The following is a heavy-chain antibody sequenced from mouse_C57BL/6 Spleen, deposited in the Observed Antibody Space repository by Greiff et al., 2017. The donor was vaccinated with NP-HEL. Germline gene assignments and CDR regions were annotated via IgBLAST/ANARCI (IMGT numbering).Heavy chain of an antibody. CDR3: ARSLYSNPYYYAMDY. Sequence: QVQLKQSGAELVKPGASVKISCKASGYAFSSYWMNWVKQRPGKGLEWIGQVYPGDGDTNYNGKFKGKDTLTADKSSSTAYMQLSSLTSEDSAVYFCARSLYSNPYYYAMDYWGQGTSVTVSS. CDR1: GYAFSSYW. D-gene: IGHD2-5*01. V-gene: IGHV1-80*01. J-gene: IGHJ4*01. CDR2: VYPGDGDT.